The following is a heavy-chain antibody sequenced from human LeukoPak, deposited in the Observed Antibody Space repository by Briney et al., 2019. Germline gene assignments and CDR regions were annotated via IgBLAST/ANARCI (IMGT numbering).Heavy chain of an antibody. V-gene: IGHV4-4*02. CDR3: ARGVGLWFGELSKRRPGHYYYMDV. J-gene: IGHJ6*03. Sequence: SGTLSLTCSVSGGYIRSSNWGRWIRQPPGKALEAVGEIYYCGYSILYPFLKGPVTISVDKSKTQFSLKLSSVTAADTAVYYCARGVGLWFGELSKRRPGHYYYMDVWGKGTTVTVSS. CDR2: IYYCGYS. CDR1: GGYIRSSNW. D-gene: IGHD3-10*01.